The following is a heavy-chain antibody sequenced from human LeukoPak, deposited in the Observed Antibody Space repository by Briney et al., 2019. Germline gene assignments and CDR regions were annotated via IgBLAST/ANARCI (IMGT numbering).Heavy chain of an antibody. CDR2: IYYSGST. J-gene: IGHJ3*02. CDR3: ARQKPGYPENAFDI. V-gene: IGHV4-39*01. Sequence: PSETLSLTCTVSGGSISSSSYYWGWIRQPPGKGLEWIGSIYYSGSTYYNPSLKSRVTISVDTSKNQFSLKLSSVTAADTAVYYCARQKPGYPENAFDIWGQGTMVTVSS. D-gene: IGHD6-13*01. CDR1: GGSISSSSYY.